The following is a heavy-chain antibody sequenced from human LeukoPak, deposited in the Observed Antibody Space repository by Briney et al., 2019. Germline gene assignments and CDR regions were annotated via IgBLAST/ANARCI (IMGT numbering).Heavy chain of an antibody. V-gene: IGHV4-59*08. Sequence: PSETLSLTCTVSGGSISSYYWNWIRQPPGKGLEWIGYIYYSGSTNYNPSLKSRVTISEDTSKNQFSLKLSSVTAADTTVYYCARQTPLDYYYYMDVWGKGTTVTVSS. CDR2: IYYSGST. J-gene: IGHJ6*03. CDR1: GGSISSYY. CDR3: ARQTPLDYYYYMDV.